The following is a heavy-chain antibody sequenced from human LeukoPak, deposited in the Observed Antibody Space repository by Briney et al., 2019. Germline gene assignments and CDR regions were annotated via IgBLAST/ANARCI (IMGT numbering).Heavy chain of an antibody. Sequence: GASVKVSCKASGYTFTSYYMHWVRQAPGQGLEWMGWISAYNGNTNYAQKLQGRVTMTTDTSTSTAYMELRSLRSDDTAVYYCARDGRQPLSYYGSGSFDYWGQGTLVTVSS. J-gene: IGHJ4*02. CDR2: ISAYNGNT. D-gene: IGHD3-10*01. CDR1: GYTFTSYY. CDR3: ARDGRQPLSYYGSGSFDY. V-gene: IGHV1-18*04.